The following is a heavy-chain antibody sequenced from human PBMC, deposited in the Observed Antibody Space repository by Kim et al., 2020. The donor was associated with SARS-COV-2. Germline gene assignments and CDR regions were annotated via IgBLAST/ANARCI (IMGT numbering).Heavy chain of an antibody. CDR3: AREPHLVGAIDY. D-gene: IGHD1-26*01. CDR1: GYTFTSYG. J-gene: IGHJ4*02. Sequence: ASVKVSCKASGYTFTSYGISWVRQAPGQGLEWMGWISAYNGNTDYAQKLQGRVTMTTNTSTSTAYMELRSLRSDDTAVYYCAREPHLVGAIDYWSQGTLVTVSS. V-gene: IGHV1-18*01. CDR2: ISAYNGNT.